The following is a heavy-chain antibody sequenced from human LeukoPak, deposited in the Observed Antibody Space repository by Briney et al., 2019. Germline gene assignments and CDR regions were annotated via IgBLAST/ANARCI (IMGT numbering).Heavy chain of an antibody. V-gene: IGHV4-59*01. J-gene: IGHJ4*02. CDR1: GGSISSYY. CDR2: IYYSGST. Sequence: PSETLSLTCIVSGGSISSYYWNWIRQPPGKGLEWIGYIYYSGSTNYNPSLKSRVTISVDTSKNQFSLKLSSVTAADTAVYYCARGSVGDYVWGSYRYYYFDYWGQGTLVTVSS. CDR3: ARGSVGDYVWGSYRYYYFDY. D-gene: IGHD3-16*02.